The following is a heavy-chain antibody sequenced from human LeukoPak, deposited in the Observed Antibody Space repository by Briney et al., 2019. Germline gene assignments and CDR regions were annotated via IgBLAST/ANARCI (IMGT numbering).Heavy chain of an antibody. CDR3: ARDLANWGAFDI. CDR1: GFTVSSNY. D-gene: IGHD7-27*01. V-gene: IGHV3-53*01. Sequence: GGSLRLSCAASGFTVSSNYMSWVRQAPGKGLEWVSVIYSGGSTYYADSVKGRFTISRDNSKSTLYLQMNSLRAEDTAVYYCARDLANWGAFDIWGQGTMVTVSS. CDR2: IYSGGST. J-gene: IGHJ3*02.